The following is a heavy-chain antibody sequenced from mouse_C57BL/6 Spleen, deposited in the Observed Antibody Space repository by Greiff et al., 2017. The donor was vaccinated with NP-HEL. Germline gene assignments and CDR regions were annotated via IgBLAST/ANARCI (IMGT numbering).Heavy chain of an antibody. D-gene: IGHD5-1*01. V-gene: IGHV1-55*01. CDR3: ARFLSEYSPGFAY. CDR2: IYPGSGST. Sequence: QVQLKQPGAELVKPGASVKMSCKASGYTFTSYWITWVKQRPGQGLEWIGDIYPGSGSTNYNEKFKSKATLTVDTSSSTAYMQLSSLTSEDSATYYCARFLSEYSPGFAYWGQGTLVTVSA. J-gene: IGHJ3*01. CDR1: GYTFTSYW.